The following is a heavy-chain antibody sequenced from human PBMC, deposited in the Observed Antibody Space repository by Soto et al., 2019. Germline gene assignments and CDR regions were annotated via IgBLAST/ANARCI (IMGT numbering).Heavy chain of an antibody. CDR1: GFTFSSYW. CDR2: IKQDGSEK. Sequence: GGSLRLSCAASGFTFSSYWMSWVRQAPGKGLEWVANIKQDGSEKYYVDSVKGRFTISRDNAKNSLYLQMNSLRAEDTAVYYCARDSYYYDTHIDYWGQGTLVTLSS. V-gene: IGHV3-7*04. CDR3: ARDSYYYDTHIDY. D-gene: IGHD3-22*01. J-gene: IGHJ4*02.